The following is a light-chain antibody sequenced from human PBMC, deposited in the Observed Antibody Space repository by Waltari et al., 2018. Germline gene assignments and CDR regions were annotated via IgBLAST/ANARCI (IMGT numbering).Light chain of an antibody. J-gene: IGLJ1*01. V-gene: IGLV3-21*04. CDR1: HIGTYS. CDR3: HVWHPHVDPGV. Sequence: SYVVTQPPSVSVAPGETATITCGGDHIGTYSVNWYQQKAGQAPVLVIFYDRDRPSGSPVRFSGSNAGNTATLTISRVEAGDEARYYCHVWHPHVDPGVFGTGTEVTVL. CDR2: YDR.